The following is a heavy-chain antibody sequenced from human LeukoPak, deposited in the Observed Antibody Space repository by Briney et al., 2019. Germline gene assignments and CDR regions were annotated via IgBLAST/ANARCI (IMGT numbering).Heavy chain of an antibody. D-gene: IGHD3-10*01. CDR1: GGSISSYYW. CDR2: IAWDDDR. CDR3: ARTHYYGSGTYYMPFDY. V-gene: IGHV2-70*18. J-gene: IGHJ4*02. Sequence: TLSLTCTVSGGSISSYYWSWIRQPPGKALEWLALIAWDDDRYYSTSLKTRLTISKDTSKNQVVLTMTNMDPVDTATYYCARTHYYGSGTYYMPFDYWGQGTLVTVSS.